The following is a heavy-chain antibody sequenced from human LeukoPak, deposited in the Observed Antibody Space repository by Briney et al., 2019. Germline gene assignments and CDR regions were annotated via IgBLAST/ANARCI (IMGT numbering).Heavy chain of an antibody. CDR3: ARHGSGWSFDY. J-gene: IGHJ4*02. CDR2: IYNSGSA. V-gene: IGHV4-59*01. CDR1: GGSISTYY. Sequence: SETLSLTCKVSGGSISTYYWSWFRQPPGKGLEWIGYIYNSGSATYNPSLKSRVTISVDTSKNQFSLKLTSVSTTDTAVYYCARHGSGWSFDYWGQGVLVTVSS. D-gene: IGHD6-19*01.